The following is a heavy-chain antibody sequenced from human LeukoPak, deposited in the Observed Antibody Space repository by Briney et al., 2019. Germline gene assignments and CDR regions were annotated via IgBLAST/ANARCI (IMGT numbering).Heavy chain of an antibody. Sequence: SETLSLTCTVSGGSISSYYWSWIRQPPGKGLEWIGYIYNSGSTNYNPSLKSRVTLSVDTSNNRFSLRVTSMTAADTAVYYCARGDYGANSGLDYWGQGTLVTVSS. CDR1: GGSISSYY. D-gene: IGHD4-23*01. J-gene: IGHJ4*02. CDR2: IYNSGST. CDR3: ARGDYGANSGLDY. V-gene: IGHV4-59*12.